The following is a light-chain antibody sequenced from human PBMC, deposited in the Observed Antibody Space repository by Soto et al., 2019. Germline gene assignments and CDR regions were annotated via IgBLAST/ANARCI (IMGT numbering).Light chain of an antibody. Sequence: DIVLTQTPLSLSVAPGQPASISCKSSQSLLHITGETFLFWYLQKPGQSPQXXIYEVSTRVSGVPDRFSGSGSGTDFTLEISRVETDDVGIYYCMQSTQLPPTFGQGTRLEIK. J-gene: IGKJ5*01. CDR1: QSLLHITGETF. CDR2: EVS. CDR3: MQSTQLPPT. V-gene: IGKV2D-29*02.